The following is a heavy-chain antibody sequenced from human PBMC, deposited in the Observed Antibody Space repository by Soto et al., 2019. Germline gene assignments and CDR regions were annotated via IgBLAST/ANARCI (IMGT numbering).Heavy chain of an antibody. CDR1: GFTFSSYS. J-gene: IGHJ3*02. CDR2: MSSSSSYI. Sequence: EVQLVESGGGLVKPGGSLRLSCAASGFTFSSYSMNWVRQAPGKGLEWVSSMSSSSSYIYYADSVKGRLTISRDNSKNPLYLQLNSLRAEDTAVYYCARGSRGSYVGRGGDAFDIWGQGTMVTVSS. D-gene: IGHD1-26*01. CDR3: ARGSRGSYVGRGGDAFDI. V-gene: IGHV3-21*01.